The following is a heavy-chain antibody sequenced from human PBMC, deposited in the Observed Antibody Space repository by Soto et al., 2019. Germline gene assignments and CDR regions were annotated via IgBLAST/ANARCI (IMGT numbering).Heavy chain of an antibody. J-gene: IGHJ6*02. V-gene: IGHV3-33*01. D-gene: IGHD6-19*01. CDR3: AREQQWLAQDYYYYGMDV. CDR1: GFTFSSYG. Sequence: QVQLVESGGGVVQPGRSLRLSCAASGFTFSSYGMHWVRQAPGKGLEWVAVIWYDGSNKYYADSVKGRFTISRDNSKNTLYLQMNSLRAEDTAVYYCAREQQWLAQDYYYYGMDVWGQGTTVTVSS. CDR2: IWYDGSNK.